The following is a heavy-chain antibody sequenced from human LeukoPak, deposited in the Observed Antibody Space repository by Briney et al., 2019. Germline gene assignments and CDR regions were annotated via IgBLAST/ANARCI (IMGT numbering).Heavy chain of an antibody. CDR3: ARTQISIAAAGEFDY. CDR1: GGTFSSYA. Sequence: SVKVSCKASGGTFSSYAISWVRQAPGQGLEWMGGIIPIFGTANYAQKFQGRVTITADESTSTAYMELRSLRSDDTAVYYCARTQISIAAAGEFDYWGQGTLVTVSS. CDR2: IIPIFGTA. D-gene: IGHD6-13*01. J-gene: IGHJ4*02. V-gene: IGHV1-69*13.